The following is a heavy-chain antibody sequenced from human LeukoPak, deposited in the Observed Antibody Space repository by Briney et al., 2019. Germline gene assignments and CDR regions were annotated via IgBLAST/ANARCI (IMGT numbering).Heavy chain of an antibody. CDR2: IYAGGNT. J-gene: IGHJ4*02. D-gene: IGHD1-26*01. V-gene: IGHV3-53*01. CDR1: VHRQSKL. Sequence: GGSLETLLCSLWVHRQSKLHELVRQAPGKGLEWVSIIYAGGNTYYADSVKGRFTISRDNAKNSLYLQMNSLRAEDTAVYYCAGTSGSFDPFDYWGQGTLVTVSS. CDR3: AGTSGSFDPFDY.